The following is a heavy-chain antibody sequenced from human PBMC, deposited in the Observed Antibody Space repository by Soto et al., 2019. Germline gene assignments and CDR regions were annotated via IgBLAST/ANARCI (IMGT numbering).Heavy chain of an antibody. J-gene: IGHJ4*02. D-gene: IGHD4-4*01. CDR1: GFTFSSYA. CDR2: ISGSGGRT. Sequence: EVQLLESGGGLVQPGGSLRLSCAASGFTFSSYAMSWVRQAPGKGLEWVSVISGSGGRTYYADSVKGRFTISRDNSKNTLYLQMNSLRAEDKAVYYCAKTGYATVTTWLDYWGQGTLVTVSS. CDR3: AKTGYATVTTWLDY. V-gene: IGHV3-23*01.